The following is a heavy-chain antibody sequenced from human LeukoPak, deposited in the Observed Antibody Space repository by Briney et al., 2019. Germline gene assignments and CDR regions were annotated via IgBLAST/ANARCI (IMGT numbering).Heavy chain of an antibody. CDR3: AKLPGRAADY. V-gene: IGHV3-23*01. J-gene: IGHJ4*02. CDR1: GFTFSSYR. Sequence: GGSLRLSCAASGFTFSSYRMNWVRQAPGKGLEWVSGISDSGGSTYYADSVKGRFTISRDNSKNTLYLQMNSLRAEDTAVYYCAKLPGRAADYWGQGTLVTVSS. CDR2: ISDSGGST.